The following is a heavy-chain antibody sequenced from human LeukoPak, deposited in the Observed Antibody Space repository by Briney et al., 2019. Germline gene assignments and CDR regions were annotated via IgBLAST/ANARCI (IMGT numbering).Heavy chain of an antibody. CDR3: ARVKQIGTALDH. CDR2: ISSRGSTI. D-gene: IGHD1/OR15-1a*01. V-gene: IGHV3-48*03. CDR1: GFTFSSYE. Sequence: GGSLRLSCAASGFTFSSYEMNWVRQAPGKGLEWVSYISSRGSTIYDADSVKGRFTISRDNAKNSLYLQMNSLRAEDTAVYYCARVKQIGTALDHWGQGTLVIVSS. J-gene: IGHJ4*02.